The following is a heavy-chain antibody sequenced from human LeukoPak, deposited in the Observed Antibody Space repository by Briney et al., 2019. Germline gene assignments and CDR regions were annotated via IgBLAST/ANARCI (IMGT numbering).Heavy chain of an antibody. D-gene: IGHD5-18*01. Sequence: GGSLRLSCAASGFTFSGSAMHWVRQASGKGLEWVGRIRSKANSYATAYAASVKGRSTISRDDSKNTAYLQMNSLKTEDTAVYYCAKGNGYSYGRYYFDYWGQGTLVTVSS. CDR1: GFTFSGSA. V-gene: IGHV3-73*01. CDR2: IRSKANSYAT. CDR3: AKGNGYSYGRYYFDY. J-gene: IGHJ4*02.